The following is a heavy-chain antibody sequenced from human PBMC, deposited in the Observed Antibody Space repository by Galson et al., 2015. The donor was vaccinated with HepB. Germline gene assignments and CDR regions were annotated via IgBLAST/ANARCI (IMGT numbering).Heavy chain of an antibody. Sequence: SVKVSCKASGYTFTSYYMHWVRRAPGQGLEWMGIINPSGGSTSYAQKFQGRVTMTRDTSTSTVYMELSSLRSEDTAVYYCASGPIKNSSGYPFDYWGQGTLVTVSS. CDR2: INPSGGST. CDR3: ASGPIKNSSGYPFDY. V-gene: IGHV1-46*01. J-gene: IGHJ4*02. CDR1: GYTFTSYY. D-gene: IGHD3-22*01.